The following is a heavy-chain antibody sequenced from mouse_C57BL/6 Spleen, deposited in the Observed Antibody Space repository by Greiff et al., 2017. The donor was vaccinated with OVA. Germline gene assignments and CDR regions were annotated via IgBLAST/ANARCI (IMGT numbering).Heavy chain of an antibody. CDR1: GYTFTSYW. CDR2: IHPSDSDT. Sequence: QVQLQQPGAELVKPGASVKVSCKASGYTFTSYWMHWVKQRPGQGLEWIGRIHPSDSDTNYNQKFKGKATLTVAKSSSTAYMQLSSLTSEDSAVYYCAMFTTVVATGDWGQGTTLTVSS. V-gene: IGHV1-74*01. CDR3: AMFTTVVATGD. D-gene: IGHD1-1*01. J-gene: IGHJ2*01.